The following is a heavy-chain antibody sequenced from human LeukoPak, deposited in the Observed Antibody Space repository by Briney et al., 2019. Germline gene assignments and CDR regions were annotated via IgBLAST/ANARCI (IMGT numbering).Heavy chain of an antibody. CDR1: GFTFGNYG. V-gene: IGHV3-20*04. CDR3: ARDSQLATSNWFDP. Sequence: GGSLRLSCAASGFTFGNYGMSWVRQAPGKGLEWVSGINWNGGSTGYADSVKGRFTISRDNAKNSLYLQMNSLRAEDTAVYYCARDSQLATSNWFDPWGQGTLVTVSS. D-gene: IGHD6-6*01. CDR2: INWNGGST. J-gene: IGHJ5*02.